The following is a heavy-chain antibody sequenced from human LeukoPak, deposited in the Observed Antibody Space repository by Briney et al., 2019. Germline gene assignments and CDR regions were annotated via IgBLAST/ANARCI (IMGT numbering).Heavy chain of an antibody. CDR1: GFTFTNYD. CDR2: ISDSGHST. J-gene: IGHJ4*02. D-gene: IGHD3-16*01. CDR3: ATGEFYFDF. V-gene: IGHV3-23*01. Sequence: PGGSLRLSCAASGFTFTNYDMSWVRQAPGKGLEWVSTISDSGHSTSYADSVKGRFTISRDNSKNTLYLQMNSPRAEDTALYYCATGEFYFDFWGQGTLVTVSS.